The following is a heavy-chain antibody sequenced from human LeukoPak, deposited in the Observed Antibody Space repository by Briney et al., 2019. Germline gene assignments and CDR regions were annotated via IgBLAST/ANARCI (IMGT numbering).Heavy chain of an antibody. CDR3: AKDSHWILFDD. CDR2: IGGSGTRT. Sequence: PGGSLRLSCSASGSTFTTYGMNWVRQAPGKGLEWVSGIGGSGTRTYYADSVKGRFTISRDNSKNTLYLQMNSLRDEDTAVYYCAKDSHWILFDDWGQGTLVTVSS. V-gene: IGHV3-23*01. D-gene: IGHD2-2*03. CDR1: GSTFTTYG. J-gene: IGHJ4*02.